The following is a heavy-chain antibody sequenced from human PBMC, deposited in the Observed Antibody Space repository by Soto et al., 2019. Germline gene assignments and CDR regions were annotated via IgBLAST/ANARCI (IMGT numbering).Heavy chain of an antibody. Sequence: EVQLVESGGGLVQPGGSLRLSCAASGFSLSAYWMHCVRQAPGEGLVWLSRITRDGSSTNYADSVKGRFTISRDNAKNTLDLKVNSLRGEDTAVYYCARGANGYYYFDYWGQGTLVTVSS. CDR2: ITRDGSST. CDR1: GFSLSAYW. CDR3: ARGANGYYYFDY. V-gene: IGHV3-74*01. D-gene: IGHD5-18*01. J-gene: IGHJ4*02.